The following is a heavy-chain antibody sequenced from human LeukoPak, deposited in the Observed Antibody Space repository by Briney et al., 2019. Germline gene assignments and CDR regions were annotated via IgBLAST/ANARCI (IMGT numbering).Heavy chain of an antibody. CDR3: AKLTEPRDTVDY. Sequence: GGSLRLSCAASGFTFSSYAMRWVRQAPGKGLVWVSPISGSGNNTYYADSVKGRFTISRDNSKNTLYLQMNSLRAEDTAVYYYAKLTEPRDTVDYWGQGTLVTVSS. CDR2: ISGSGNNT. J-gene: IGHJ4*02. V-gene: IGHV3-23*01. D-gene: IGHD5-18*01. CDR1: GFTFSSYA.